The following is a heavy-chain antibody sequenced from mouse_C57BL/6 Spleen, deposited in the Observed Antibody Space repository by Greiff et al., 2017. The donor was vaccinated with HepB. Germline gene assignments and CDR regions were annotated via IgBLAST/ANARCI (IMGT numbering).Heavy chain of an antibody. CDR1: GYTFTDYE. D-gene: IGHD1-1*01. V-gene: IGHV1-15*01. Sequence: QVQLQQSGAELVRPGASVTLSCKASGYTFTDYEMHWVKQTPVHGLEWIGAIDPETGGTAYNQKFKSKATLTVDTSSSTAYMQLSSLTSEDSAVYYCARDTTVVRDAMDYWGQGTSVTVSS. CDR3: ARDTTVVRDAMDY. J-gene: IGHJ4*01. CDR2: IDPETGGT.